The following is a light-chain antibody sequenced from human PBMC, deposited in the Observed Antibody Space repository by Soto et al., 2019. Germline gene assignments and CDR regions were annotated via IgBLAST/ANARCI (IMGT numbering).Light chain of an antibody. CDR3: QQRSSWPLT. Sequence: EIVMTQSPATLSVSPGERATLSCRASQSLSTNLAWYQQKPGQAPRLLIYDASNRATGIPARFSGSGSGTDFTLTISSLEPEDFAVYYCQQRSSWPLTFGGGTKVDI. J-gene: IGKJ4*01. V-gene: IGKV3-11*01. CDR2: DAS. CDR1: QSLSTN.